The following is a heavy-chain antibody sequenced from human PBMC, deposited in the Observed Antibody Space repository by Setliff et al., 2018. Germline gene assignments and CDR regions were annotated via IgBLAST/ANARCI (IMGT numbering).Heavy chain of an antibody. CDR1: GFTVSSNY. CDR3: ARGYSYGYGDAFDI. J-gene: IGHJ3*02. D-gene: IGHD5-18*01. V-gene: IGHV3-53*01. CDR2: IYSGGST. Sequence: GSLRLSCAASGFTVSSNYMSWVRQAPGKGLEWVSVIYSGGSTYYADSVKGRFTISRDNSKNTLYLQMNSLRAEDTAVYYCARGYSYGYGDAFDIWAKGQWSPSPQ.